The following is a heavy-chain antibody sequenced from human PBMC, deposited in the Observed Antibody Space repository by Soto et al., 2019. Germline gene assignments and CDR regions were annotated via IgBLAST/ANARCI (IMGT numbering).Heavy chain of an antibody. CDR1: GGTFSSYT. V-gene: IGHV1-69*02. CDR2: IIPILGIA. J-gene: IGHJ4*02. D-gene: IGHD1-7*01. Sequence: SVKVSCKASGGTFSSYTISWVRQAPGQGLEWMGRIIPILGIANYAQKFQGRVTITADKSTSTAYMELSSLRSEDTAVYYCARQGRELRDFDYWGQGTLVTVSS. CDR3: ARQGRELRDFDY.